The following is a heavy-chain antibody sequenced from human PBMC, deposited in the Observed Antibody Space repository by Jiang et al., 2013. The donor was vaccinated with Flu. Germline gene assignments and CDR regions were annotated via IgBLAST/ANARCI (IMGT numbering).Heavy chain of an antibody. Sequence: SGAEVKKTGASVKVSCRASGYTFTGYYMHWVRQAPGQGLEWMGWMNPNSDGTHYAQKFQGRVSMTRDTSISTSYMELSRLRSDDTAVYYCARGPPVPSGRVGDGFDIWGQGTMVTVSS. CDR1: GYTFTGYY. V-gene: IGHV1-2*02. J-gene: IGHJ3*02. CDR2: MNPNSDGT. D-gene: IGHD3-10*01. CDR3: ARGPPVPSGRVGDGFDI.